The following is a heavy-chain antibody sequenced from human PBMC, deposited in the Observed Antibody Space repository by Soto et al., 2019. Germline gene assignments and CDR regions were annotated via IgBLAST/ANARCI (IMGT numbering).Heavy chain of an antibody. CDR2: ISSSSSTI. CDR1: GFTFSSYS. D-gene: IGHD4-17*01. V-gene: IGHV3-48*04. CDR3: ARDAYGDYYGMDV. Sequence: GGSLRLSCAASGFTFSSYSMNWVRQAPGKGLEWVSYISSSSSTIYYADSVKGRFTISRDNAKNSLYLQMNSLRAEDTAVYSCARDAYGDYYGMDVWGQGTTVTVSS. J-gene: IGHJ6*02.